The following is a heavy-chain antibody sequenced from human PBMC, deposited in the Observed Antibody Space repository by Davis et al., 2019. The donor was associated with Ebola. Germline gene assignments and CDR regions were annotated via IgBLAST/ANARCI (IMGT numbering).Heavy chain of an antibody. CDR2: IYPGDSDT. CDR3: ARLGCSSTSCSMSHSFDY. Sequence: GESLKISCKGSGYSFTNYWIGWVRQMPGKGLEWMGIIYPGDSDTKYNPSFQGQVTISADKSISTAYLQWSSLKASDTAMYYCARLGCSSTSCSMSHSFDYWGQGTLVTVSS. J-gene: IGHJ4*02. D-gene: IGHD2-2*01. CDR1: GYSFTNYW. V-gene: IGHV5-51*01.